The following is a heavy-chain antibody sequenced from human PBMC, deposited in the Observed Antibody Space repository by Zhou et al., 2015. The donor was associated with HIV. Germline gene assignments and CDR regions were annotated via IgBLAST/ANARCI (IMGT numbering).Heavy chain of an antibody. CDR2: MNPNSGNT. CDR3: ATDDIGGYHSFNY. V-gene: IGHV1-8*01. J-gene: IGHJ4*02. D-gene: IGHD3-22*01. CDR1: GYTFTSYD. Sequence: QVQLVQSGAEVKKPGASVKVSCKASGYTFTSYDINWVRQAAGQGLEWMGWMNPNSGNTGYAQKFQGRVTMTSNTSITTAYLEVRSLKSDDTATYYCATDDIGGYHSFNYWGQGTRVFVSS.